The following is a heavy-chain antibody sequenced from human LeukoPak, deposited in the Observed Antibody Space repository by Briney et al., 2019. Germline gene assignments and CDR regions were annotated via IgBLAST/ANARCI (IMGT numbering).Heavy chain of an antibody. V-gene: IGHV4-34*01. CDR1: GGSFSGYY. D-gene: IGHD6-19*01. CDR3: ARVPSGWYAPWSWFDP. J-gene: IGHJ5*02. CDR2: INHSGST. Sequence: NPSETLSLTCAVYGGSFSGYYWSWIRQPPGKGLEWIGEINHSGSTNYNPSLKSRVTISVDTSKNQFSLKLSSVTAADTAVYYCARVPSGWYAPWSWFDPWGQGTLVTVSS.